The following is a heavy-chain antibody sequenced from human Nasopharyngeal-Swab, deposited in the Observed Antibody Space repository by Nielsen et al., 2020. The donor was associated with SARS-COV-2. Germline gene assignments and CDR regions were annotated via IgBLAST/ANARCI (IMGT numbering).Heavy chain of an antibody. CDR1: GGSISSGSIRSYY. D-gene: IGHD1-26*01. CDR2: FPYTGIT. CDR3: AREVVGGLVDP. Sequence: SETLSLTCTVSGGSISSGSIRSYYWSWIRQPPGKGLEWIGYFPYTGITHYNPSLKSRVTISLDMSKNQFSLKLSSVAAADKAVYYSAREVVGGLVDPWGQGTPVTVSS. V-gene: IGHV4-61*01. J-gene: IGHJ5*02.